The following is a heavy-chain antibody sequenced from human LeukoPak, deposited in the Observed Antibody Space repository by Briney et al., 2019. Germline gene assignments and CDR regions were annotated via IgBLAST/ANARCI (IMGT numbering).Heavy chain of an antibody. Sequence: SETLSLTCAVYGGSFSGYYWSWIRQPPGKGLEWIGRIYTSGSTNYNPSLKSRVTISVDTSKNQFSLKLSSVTAADTAVYYCARSTVVTPFDYWGQGTLVTVSS. CDR2: IYTSGST. J-gene: IGHJ4*02. D-gene: IGHD4-23*01. V-gene: IGHV4-59*10. CDR1: GGSFSGYY. CDR3: ARSTVVTPFDY.